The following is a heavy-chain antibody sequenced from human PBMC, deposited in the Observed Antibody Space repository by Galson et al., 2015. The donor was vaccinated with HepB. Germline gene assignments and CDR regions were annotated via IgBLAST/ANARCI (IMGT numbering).Heavy chain of an antibody. D-gene: IGHD3-10*01. J-gene: IGHJ6*03. V-gene: IGHV1-18*01. Sequence: SVKVSCKASGYIFTSHGISWVRQAPGQGLEWMGRISAYNGNTKNAQKVQGRVTMTTDTSTSTAYMALRSLRSDDTAVYYCARSVGGCYSRVVYYYYYRAVWGKGTTVTVSS. CDR1: GYIFTSHG. CDR2: ISAYNGNT. CDR3: ARSVGGCYSRVVYYYYYRAV.